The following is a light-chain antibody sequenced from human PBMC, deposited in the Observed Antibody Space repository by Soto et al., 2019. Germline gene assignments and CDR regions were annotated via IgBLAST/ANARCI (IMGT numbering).Light chain of an antibody. CDR2: EGS. Sequence: QSALTQPASVSGSPGQSITISCTGTSSDVGSYNLVSWYQQHPGKAPKLLIYEGSKRHSGVYNRFSGSESGNTASLTISGLLAEDEAAYYYCSYAGSSTYVVFGGGTKLTVL. CDR1: SSDVGSYNL. CDR3: CSYAGSSTYVV. J-gene: IGLJ2*01. V-gene: IGLV2-23*01.